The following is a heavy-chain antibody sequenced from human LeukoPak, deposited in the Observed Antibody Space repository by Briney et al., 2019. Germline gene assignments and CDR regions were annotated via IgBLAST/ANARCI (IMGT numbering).Heavy chain of an antibody. V-gene: IGHV5-51*01. Sequence: GESLKISCKASGYTFTSYWIGWVRQMPGKGLEWMGIIDPGDSDTRYSPSFQGQVTISADKSISTAYLQWSSLKASDTAMYYCARQYTTSSSYDYWGQGTLVTVSS. J-gene: IGHJ4*02. CDR2: IDPGDSDT. CDR1: GYTFTSYW. CDR3: ARQYTTSSSYDY. D-gene: IGHD6-6*01.